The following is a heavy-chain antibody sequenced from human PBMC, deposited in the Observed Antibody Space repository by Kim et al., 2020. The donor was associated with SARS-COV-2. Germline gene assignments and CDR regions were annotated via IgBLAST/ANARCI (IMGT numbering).Heavy chain of an antibody. CDR3: ARHRRGALRFLDHSYNWFDP. Sequence: SETLSLTCTVSGGSISSSSYYWGWIRQPPGKGLEWIGSIYYSGSTYYTPSLKSPVNISVDTSKNQFSLKLSAVTAADTAVYYWARHRRGALRFLDHSYNWFDPWGQGTPVTVSS. J-gene: IGHJ5*02. D-gene: IGHD3-3*01. V-gene: IGHV4-39*01. CDR1: GGSISSSSYY. CDR2: IYYSGST.